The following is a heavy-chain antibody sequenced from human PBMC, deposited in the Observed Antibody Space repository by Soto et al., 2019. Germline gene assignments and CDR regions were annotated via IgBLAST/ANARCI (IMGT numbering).Heavy chain of an antibody. Sequence: ASVKVSCKASGYTFTGFYMHWVRQAPGQGLEWMGRINPDSGDTDHAEKFQGRVTMTRDTSISTAYMELTRLTSDDTAVYHCARSGTTTPPFPKQWGQGTLVTVSS. CDR3: ARSGTTTPPFPKQ. CDR1: GYTFTGFY. J-gene: IGHJ4*02. CDR2: INPDSGDT. D-gene: IGHD1-1*01. V-gene: IGHV1-2*06.